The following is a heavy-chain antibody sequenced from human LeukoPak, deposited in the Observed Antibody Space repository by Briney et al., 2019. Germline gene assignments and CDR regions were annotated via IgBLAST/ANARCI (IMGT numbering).Heavy chain of an antibody. J-gene: IGHJ5*01. V-gene: IGHV3-11*06. D-gene: IGHD2-2*01. CDR1: GFPFSDYY. Sequence: GGSLRLFCAASGFPFSDYYMSWIRQAPGKGLEGGSYISCSSSYTNYADSVKGRFTISRDNATNSLYLQMNSLRAEDTAVYYCARGESSSTSLKYNWFDSWGQGTLVTVSS. CDR3: ARGESSSTSLKYNWFDS. CDR2: ISCSSSYT.